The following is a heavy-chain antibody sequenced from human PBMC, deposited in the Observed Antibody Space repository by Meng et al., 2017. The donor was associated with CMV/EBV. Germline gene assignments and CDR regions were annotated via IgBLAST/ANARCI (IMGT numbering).Heavy chain of an antibody. Sequence: GSLRLSCAVYGGSFSGYYWSWIRQPPGKGLEWIGEINHSGSTNYNPPLKSRVTISVDTSKNQFSLKLSSVTAADTAVYYCARALRFLEWLPDYWGQGTLVTVSS. D-gene: IGHD3-3*01. CDR1: GGSFSGYY. CDR3: ARALRFLEWLPDY. J-gene: IGHJ4*02. CDR2: INHSGST. V-gene: IGHV4-34*01.